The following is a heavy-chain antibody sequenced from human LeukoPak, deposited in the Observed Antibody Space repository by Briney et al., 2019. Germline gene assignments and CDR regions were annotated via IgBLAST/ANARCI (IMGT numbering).Heavy chain of an antibody. V-gene: IGHV1-18*01. CDR3: ARVAGRFGYYYYYMDV. CDR2: ISAYNGNT. J-gene: IGHJ6*03. Sequence: ASVKVSCKASGYTFTSYGISWVRQAPGQGLEWMGWISAYNGNTNYAQKLQGRVTMTTDTSTSTAYMELRSLRSDDTAVYYCARVAGRFGYYYYYMDVWGKGTTVTVSS. D-gene: IGHD3-16*01. CDR1: GYTFTSYG.